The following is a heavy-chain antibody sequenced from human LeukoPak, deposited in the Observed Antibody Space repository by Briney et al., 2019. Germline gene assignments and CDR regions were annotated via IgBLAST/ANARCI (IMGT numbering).Heavy chain of an antibody. CDR1: GFTFSNYN. V-gene: IGHV3-48*01. CDR3: AKGWRLLDY. Sequence: PGGSLRLSCAASGFTFSNYNINWVRQAPGKGLEWVSYISSSSSTIYYADSVKGRFTISRDDSKNMLYVQMNSLRAEDTAVYYCAKGWRLLDYWGQGTLVIVSS. CDR2: ISSSSSTI. D-gene: IGHD2/OR15-2a*01. J-gene: IGHJ4*02.